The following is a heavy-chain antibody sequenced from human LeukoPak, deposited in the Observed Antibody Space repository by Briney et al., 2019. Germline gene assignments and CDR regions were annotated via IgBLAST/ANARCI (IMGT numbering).Heavy chain of an antibody. CDR3: AKDLLAYCGGDCSP. V-gene: IGHV3-23*01. J-gene: IGHJ5*02. D-gene: IGHD2-21*02. Sequence: PGGSLRLSCAASGFTFGTHAMTWVRQAPGKGLEWVSGMSGRGDTSYYADSVKGRFTISRDSSKNTLFLQMNSLRAEDTAVYYCAKDLLAYCGGDCSPWGQGTLVTVSS. CDR2: MSGRGDTS. CDR1: GFTFGTHA.